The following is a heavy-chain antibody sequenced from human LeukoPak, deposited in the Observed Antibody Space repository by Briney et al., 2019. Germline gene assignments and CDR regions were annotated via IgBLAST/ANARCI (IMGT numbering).Heavy chain of an antibody. Sequence: GGSLRLSCAASGFTFSSYWMHWVRQAPGKGLEWVAVTVGGGGGTYYADSVKGRFTISRDNSNNTLYLQMNSLRAEDTAVYYCAKLTTSWGQGTLVTVSS. V-gene: IGHV3-23*01. J-gene: IGHJ4*02. CDR3: AKLTTS. CDR2: TVGGGGGT. CDR1: GFTFSSYW. D-gene: IGHD4-11*01.